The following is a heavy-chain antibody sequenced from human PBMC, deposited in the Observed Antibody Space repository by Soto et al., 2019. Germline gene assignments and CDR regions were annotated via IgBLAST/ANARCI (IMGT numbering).Heavy chain of an antibody. CDR2: IIPIPGTA. CDR3: ARSQGSSTSLEIYYYYYYGMDV. D-gene: IGHD2-2*01. Sequence: QVQLVQSGAEVKKPGSSVKVSCKASGGTFGSYAISWVRQAPGQGLEWMGGIIPIPGTANYAQKFQGRVTSVADESTSTAYMELSSLRSEDTAVYYCARSQGSSTSLEIYYYYYYGMDVWGQGTTVTVSS. CDR1: GGTFGSYA. V-gene: IGHV1-69*01. J-gene: IGHJ6*02.